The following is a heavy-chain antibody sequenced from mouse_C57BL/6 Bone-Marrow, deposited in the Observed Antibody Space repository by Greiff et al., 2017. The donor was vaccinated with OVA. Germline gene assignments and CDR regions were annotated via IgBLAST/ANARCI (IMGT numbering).Heavy chain of an antibody. J-gene: IGHJ1*03. CDR3: ARGGWDWYFDV. V-gene: IGHV5-16*01. CDR1: GFTFSDYY. Sequence: EVHLVESEGGLVQPGSSMKLSCTASGFTFSDYYMAWVRQVPEKGLEWVANINYDGSSTYYLDSLKSRFIISRDNAKNILYLQMSSLKSEDTATYYCARGGWDWYFDVWGTGTTVIVSS. CDR2: INYDGSST. D-gene: IGHD3-3*01.